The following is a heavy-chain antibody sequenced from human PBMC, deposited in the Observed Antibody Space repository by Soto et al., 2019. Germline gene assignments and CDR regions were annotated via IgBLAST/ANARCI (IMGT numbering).Heavy chain of an antibody. CDR1: GGTFSSYA. CDR2: IIPIFGTA. V-gene: IGHV1-69*13. J-gene: IGHJ4*02. Sequence: GASVKVSCKASGGTFSSYAISWVRQAPGQGLEWMGGIIPIFGTANYAQKFQGRVTITADESTSTAYMELSSLRSEDTAVYYCARAGFDRLRYCSSTSCYHRYYFDYWGQGTLVTVSS. CDR3: ARAGFDRLRYCSSTSCYHRYYFDY. D-gene: IGHD2-2*01.